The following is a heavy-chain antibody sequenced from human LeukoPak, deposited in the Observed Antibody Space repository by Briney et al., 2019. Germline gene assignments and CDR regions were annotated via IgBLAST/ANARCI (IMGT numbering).Heavy chain of an antibody. CDR2: IKQDGSEK. J-gene: IGHJ3*02. Sequence: PGGSLRLSCAASGFTFSSYAMSWVRQAPGKGLEWVANIKQDGSEKYYVDSVKGRFTISRDNAKNSLYLQMNSLRAEDTAVYYCARDFGPRDAFDIWGQGTMVTVSS. V-gene: IGHV3-7*01. CDR1: GFTFSSYA. CDR3: ARDFGPRDAFDI. D-gene: IGHD3-16*01.